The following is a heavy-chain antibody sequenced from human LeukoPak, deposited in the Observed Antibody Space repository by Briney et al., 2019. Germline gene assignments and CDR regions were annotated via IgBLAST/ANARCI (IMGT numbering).Heavy chain of an antibody. D-gene: IGHD2-2*01. Sequence: GGSLRLSCAASGFTFSNYEMNWVRQAPGKGLDWLAYISASGTTQYYADSVKGRFTISRDNAKNSLYLQMNSLRGEDTAVYYCARDMGYCSSSNCYTYYLDYWGQGTLVTVSS. CDR2: ISASGTTQ. J-gene: IGHJ4*02. CDR1: GFTFSNYE. CDR3: ARDMGYCSSSNCYTYYLDY. V-gene: IGHV3-48*03.